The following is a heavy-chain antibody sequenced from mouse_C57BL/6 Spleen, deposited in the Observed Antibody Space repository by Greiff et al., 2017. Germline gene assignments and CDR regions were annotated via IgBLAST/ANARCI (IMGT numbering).Heavy chain of an antibody. J-gene: IGHJ4*01. CDR2: INYDGSST. Sequence: EVQLVESEGGLVQPGSSMKLSCTASGFTFSDYYMAWVRQVPEKGLEWVANINYDGSSTYYLDSLKSRFIISRDNAKNILYLQMSSLKSEDTATYYCARDLDYYGSSYGARDYWGQGTSVTVSS. D-gene: IGHD1-1*01. CDR1: GFTFSDYY. CDR3: ARDLDYYGSSYGARDY. V-gene: IGHV5-16*01.